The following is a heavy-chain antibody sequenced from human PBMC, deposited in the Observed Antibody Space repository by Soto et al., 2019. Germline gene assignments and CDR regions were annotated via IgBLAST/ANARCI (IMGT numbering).Heavy chain of an antibody. J-gene: IGHJ6*03. Sequence: QDRLVQSGVEVKKPGASVRVSCKASGYSFTNYGITWVRQAPGQGFEWMGWISAYNGNTNYAQKFQGRVTLTKDAHPRTAYLELRSLRPDDTAVYYCARDRGVAPPVAGNSHYFYYLDVWGKGTTVTVSS. V-gene: IGHV1-18*01. D-gene: IGHD6-19*01. CDR1: GYSFTNYG. CDR2: ISAYNGNT. CDR3: ARDRGVAPPVAGNSHYFYYLDV.